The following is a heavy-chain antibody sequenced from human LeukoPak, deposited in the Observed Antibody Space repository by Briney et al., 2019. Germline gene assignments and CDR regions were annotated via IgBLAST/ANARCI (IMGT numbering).Heavy chain of an antibody. CDR3: AKDRDIAAAGILDY. Sequence: GGSLRLSCAASGFTFSDYWMNWVRQAPGKGLEWVANIKQDGGETYYTISRDNAKNSLYLQMNSLRAEDTALYYCAKDRDIAAAGILDYWGQGTLVTVSS. D-gene: IGHD6-13*01. J-gene: IGHJ4*02. CDR2: IKQDGGET. V-gene: IGHV3-7*03. CDR1: GFTFSDYW.